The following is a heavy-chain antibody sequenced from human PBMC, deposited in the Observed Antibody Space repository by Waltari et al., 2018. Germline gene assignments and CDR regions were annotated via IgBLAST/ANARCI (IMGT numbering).Heavy chain of an antibody. D-gene: IGHD2-15*01. Sequence: EVQLVESGGGLVQPGGSLRLSCAASGFTFSSYWMRWVRQAPGKGREWVTNIKQDGSGKYYVDSGKGRFTISRDNAKNSLYLKMNSLRAEDTAVYYCARDLGWRGFDYWGQGTLVTVSS. V-gene: IGHV3-7*04. J-gene: IGHJ4*02. CDR1: GFTFSSYW. CDR3: ARDLGWRGFDY. CDR2: IKQDGSGK.